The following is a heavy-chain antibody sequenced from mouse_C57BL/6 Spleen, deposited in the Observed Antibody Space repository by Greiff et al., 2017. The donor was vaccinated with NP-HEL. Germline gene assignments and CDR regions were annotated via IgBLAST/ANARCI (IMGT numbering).Heavy chain of an antibody. Sequence: EVQLVESGGGLVKPGGSLKLSCAASGFTFSSYAMSWVRQTPEKRLEWVATISDGGSYTYYPDNVKGRFTISRDNAKNNLYLQMSHLKSEDTAMYYCARDEDYGSTMDYWGQGTSVTVSS. D-gene: IGHD1-1*01. CDR1: GFTFSSYA. V-gene: IGHV5-4*01. J-gene: IGHJ4*01. CDR3: ARDEDYGSTMDY. CDR2: ISDGGSYT.